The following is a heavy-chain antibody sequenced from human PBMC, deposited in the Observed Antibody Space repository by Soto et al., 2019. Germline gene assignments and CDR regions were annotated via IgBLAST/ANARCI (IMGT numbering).Heavy chain of an antibody. CDR2: INADGGEK. Sequence: EVQLVESGGGLVQPGGSLRLSCAGSGSLFSGTWMSWVRQAPGKGLEWVAAINADGGEKYYVGSVKGRFTISRDDAKKSLYMQMTNLRAEDTATYYCTRNARWGQGTLVTVSS. V-gene: IGHV3-7*01. J-gene: IGHJ4*02. CDR1: GSLFSGTW. D-gene: IGHD2-2*01. CDR3: TRNAR.